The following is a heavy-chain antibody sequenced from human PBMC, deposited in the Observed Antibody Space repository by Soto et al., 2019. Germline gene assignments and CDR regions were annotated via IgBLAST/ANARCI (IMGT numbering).Heavy chain of an antibody. J-gene: IGHJ4*02. Sequence: GASVKVSCKASGNTFTGYYIHWVRQAPGQGLEWMGWISPSNDGTIYAEKFQGRVTMTRDTSTSTAYMELSRLRSDDTAVYYCARDLGGRRYSWGQGTLVTVSS. CDR3: ARDLGGRRYS. CDR2: ISPSNDGT. V-gene: IGHV1-2*02. D-gene: IGHD2-15*01. CDR1: GNTFTGYY.